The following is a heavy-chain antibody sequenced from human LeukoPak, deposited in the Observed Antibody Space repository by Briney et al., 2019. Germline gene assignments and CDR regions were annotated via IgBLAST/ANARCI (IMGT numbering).Heavy chain of an antibody. Sequence: GGSLRLSCAASGFTFDNYSMSWGRQAPGKGLEWVSAITGSGGDTYHADSVKGRFTISRDNSKTTLYLQMNSLRAEDTAVYYCAKGSRDSRPYYFDFWGQEILVTVSS. J-gene: IGHJ4*02. D-gene: IGHD5-24*01. V-gene: IGHV3-23*01. CDR3: AKGSRDSRPYYFDF. CDR2: ITGSGGDT. CDR1: GFTFDNYS.